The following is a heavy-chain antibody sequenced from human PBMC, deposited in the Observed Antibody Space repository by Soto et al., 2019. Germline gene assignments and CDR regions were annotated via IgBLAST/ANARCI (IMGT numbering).Heavy chain of an antibody. Sequence: QVQLVQPGAEVKKPGASVKVSCKASGYTFTSYGMHWVRQAPGQRLEWMGWINAGNGDTKSSQKFQGRVTISRDTSASTAYMELSSLRSEDTAVYYCARAYYGDYCDYWGQGTLVTVSS. CDR3: ARAYYGDYCDY. CDR1: GYTFTSYG. V-gene: IGHV1-3*01. CDR2: INAGNGDT. J-gene: IGHJ4*02. D-gene: IGHD4-17*01.